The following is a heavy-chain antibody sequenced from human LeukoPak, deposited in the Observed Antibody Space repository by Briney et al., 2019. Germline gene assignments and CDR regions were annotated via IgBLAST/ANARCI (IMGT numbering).Heavy chain of an antibody. D-gene: IGHD4-23*01. J-gene: IGHJ4*02. CDR2: ISYDGSNK. V-gene: IGHV3-30*14. Sequence: PGGSLRLSCAASGFTFSRYGMHWVRQAPGKGLEWVAVISYDGSNKYYADSVKGRFTISRDNSKNALYLQMNSLRAEDTAVYYCARGVGGPNDYWGQGTLVTVSS. CDR1: GFTFSRYG. CDR3: ARGVGGPNDY.